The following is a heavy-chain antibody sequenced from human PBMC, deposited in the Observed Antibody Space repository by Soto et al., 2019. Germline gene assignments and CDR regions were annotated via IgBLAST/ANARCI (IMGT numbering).Heavy chain of an antibody. CDR3: TRWSSSASDF. CDR1: GYTFTSYP. D-gene: IGHD6-6*01. Sequence: SVKVSCKASGYTFTSYPIHWVRQAPGQRLEWMGWINTANGDTKYSEKFQGRVTVTRDTSASTVYMELSSLRSEDTTMYYCTRWSSSASDFWGQGTLVTVSS. J-gene: IGHJ4*02. V-gene: IGHV1-3*04. CDR2: INTANGDT.